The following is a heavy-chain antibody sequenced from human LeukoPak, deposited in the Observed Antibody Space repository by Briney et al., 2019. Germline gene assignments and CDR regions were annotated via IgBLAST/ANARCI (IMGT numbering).Heavy chain of an antibody. CDR3: ARVVVMRVRWLDY. J-gene: IGHJ4*02. Sequence: SETLSLTCTVSGGSISNGDYYRSWIRQPPGKGLEWIGYIYYSGSTYYNPSLKSRVTISVDTSKNQFSLKLSSVTAADTAVYYCARVVVMRVRWLDYWGQGTLVTVSS. V-gene: IGHV4-30-4*01. CDR1: GGSISNGDYY. D-gene: IGHD3-22*01. CDR2: IYYSGST.